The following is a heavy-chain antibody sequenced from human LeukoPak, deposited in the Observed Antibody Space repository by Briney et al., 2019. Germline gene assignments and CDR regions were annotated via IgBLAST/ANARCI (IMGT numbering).Heavy chain of an antibody. CDR2: ISSSSSYI. D-gene: IGHD1-26*01. Sequence: PGGSLRLSCAASGFTFSSYSMNWVRQAPEKGLEWVSSISSSSSYIYYADSVKGRFTISRDNAKNSLYLQMNSLRAEDTAVYYCARGVRAGGAPDYWGQGTLVTVSS. CDR3: ARGVRAGGAPDY. CDR1: GFTFSSYS. V-gene: IGHV3-21*01. J-gene: IGHJ4*02.